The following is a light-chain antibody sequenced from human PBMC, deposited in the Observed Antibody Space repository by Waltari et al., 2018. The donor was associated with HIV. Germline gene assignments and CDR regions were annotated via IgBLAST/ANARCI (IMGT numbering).Light chain of an antibody. CDR2: DDN. V-gene: IGLV1-51*01. J-gene: IGLJ2*01. CDR3: GTWDTSLSAGVV. CDR1: SSNIGDNY. Sequence: QSVLTQPPSVSAAQGQKVTISCSCSSSNIGDNYVSWYQPLPGTAPKLLIYDDNNRPSGIPDRFSGSKSGTSATLDITGLQSGDEADYYCGTWDTSLSAGVVFGGGTKLTVL.